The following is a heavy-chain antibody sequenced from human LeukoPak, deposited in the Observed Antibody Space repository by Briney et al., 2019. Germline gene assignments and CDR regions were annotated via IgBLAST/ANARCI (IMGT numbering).Heavy chain of an antibody. CDR3: AREPRIAAVE. V-gene: IGHV1-2*06. Sequence: CAAVKVSFKASRYTLPGYYMHWVRQAPGEGREWMGRINPISCGTNYPQKFQGRVTIHSDTSISTAYMGLSRLRSDDTAVYYCAREPRIAAVEWGQGTLLTVSS. CDR2: INPISCGT. J-gene: IGHJ4*02. D-gene: IGHD6-13*01. CDR1: RYTLPGYY.